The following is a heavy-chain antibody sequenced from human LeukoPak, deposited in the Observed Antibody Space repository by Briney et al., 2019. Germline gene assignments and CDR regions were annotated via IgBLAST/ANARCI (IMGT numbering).Heavy chain of an antibody. V-gene: IGHV4-30-4*08. CDR1: GGSTSSGDYY. Sequence: SETLSLTCTVSGGSTSSGDYYWSWIRQPPGKGLGWIGYIYYSGSTYYNPSLKSRVTISVDTSKNQFSLKLSSVTAADTAVYYCARVVTQGYFDYWGQGTLVTVSS. CDR2: IYYSGST. D-gene: IGHD4-23*01. CDR3: ARVVTQGYFDY. J-gene: IGHJ4*02.